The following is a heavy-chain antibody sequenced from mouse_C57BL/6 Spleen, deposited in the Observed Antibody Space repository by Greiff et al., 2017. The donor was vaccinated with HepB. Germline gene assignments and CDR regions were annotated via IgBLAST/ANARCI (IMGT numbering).Heavy chain of an antibody. CDR2: IDPSDSYT. D-gene: IGHD1-1*01. V-gene: IGHV1-69*01. Sequence: VQLQQSGAELVMPGASVKLSCKASGYTFTSYWMHWVKQRPGQGLEWIGEIDPSDSYTNYNQKFKGKSTLTVDKSSSTAYMQLSSLTSEDSAVYYCAVGSSYTYFDVWGTGTTVTVSS. J-gene: IGHJ1*03. CDR1: GYTFTSYW. CDR3: AVGSSYTYFDV.